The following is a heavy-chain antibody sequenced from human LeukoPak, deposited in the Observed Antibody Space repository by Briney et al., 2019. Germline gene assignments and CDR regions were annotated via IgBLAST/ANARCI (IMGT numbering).Heavy chain of an antibody. J-gene: IGHJ4*02. CDR2: IYHSGST. CDR1: GYSISSGYF. V-gene: IGHV4-38-2*02. D-gene: IGHD4-17*01. Sequence: PSETLSLTCTVSGYSISSGYFWGWIRQPPGRGLEWIGNIYHSGSTYYNPSLKSRVTISVDTSKNQFSLKLSSVTAADTAVYYCARASHDYGDYSHFDYWGQGTLVTVSS. CDR3: ARASHDYGDYSHFDY.